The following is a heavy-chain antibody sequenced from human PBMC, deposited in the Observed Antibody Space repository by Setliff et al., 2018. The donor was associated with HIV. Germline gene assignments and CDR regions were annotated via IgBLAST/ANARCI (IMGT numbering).Heavy chain of an antibody. CDR1: GYTFTNYW. CDR3: ARPRRPYSGSYYDGFDI. V-gene: IGHV5-51*01. Sequence: TGESLKISCKGSGYTFTNYWIGWVRQMPGKGLECMGIIYPGDSDTRYSPSFQGQVTISADKSISTAYLQWSSLKASDTAMFYCARPRRPYSGSYYDGFDIWGQGTMVTVSS. CDR2: IYPGDSDT. D-gene: IGHD1-26*01. J-gene: IGHJ3*02.